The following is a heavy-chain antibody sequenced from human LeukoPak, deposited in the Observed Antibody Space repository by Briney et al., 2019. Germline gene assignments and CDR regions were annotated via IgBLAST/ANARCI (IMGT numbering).Heavy chain of an antibody. CDR3: AREVEVSTVIAFYDC. V-gene: IGHV6-1*01. CDR1: GDSVSSNSAA. CDR2: TYYRSKWYN. J-gene: IGHJ4*02. Sequence: SQTLSLTCAISGDSVSSNSAAWNWIRQSASRGLEWLGRTYYRSKWYNNYAVSVKSRITINPDTSKNQFSLQLNSVTPEDTDVYYCAREVEVSTVIAFYDCWGQGTLVTVSS. D-gene: IGHD3-22*01.